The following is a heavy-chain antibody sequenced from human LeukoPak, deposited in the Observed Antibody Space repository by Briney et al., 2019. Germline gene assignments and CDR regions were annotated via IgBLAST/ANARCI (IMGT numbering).Heavy chain of an antibody. V-gene: IGHV3-53*01. J-gene: IGHJ4*02. CDR1: GFTVSSTH. CDR2: TYTGGNS. Sequence: GGSLRLSCEASGFTVSSTHMVWVRQAPGKGLEWVSVTYTGGNSYYAGSVQGRFIISRDISKNTLYLQMNNLRAEDSALYYCARVWYSSSFDYWGQGTLVTVSS. CDR3: ARVWYSSSFDY. D-gene: IGHD6-13*01.